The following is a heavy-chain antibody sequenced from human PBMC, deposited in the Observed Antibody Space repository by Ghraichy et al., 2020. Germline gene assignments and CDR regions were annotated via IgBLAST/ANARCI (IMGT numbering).Heavy chain of an antibody. CDR1: GGSISSGGYY. CDR2: IYYSGST. D-gene: IGHD3-10*01. CDR3: ARWTYQVVRGVDY. V-gene: IGHV4-31*03. J-gene: IGHJ4*02. Sequence: SETLSLTCTVSGGSISSGGYYWSWIRQHPGKGLEWIGYIYYSGSTYYNSSLKSRVTISVDTSKNQFSLKLSSVTTADTAVYYCARWTYQVVRGVDYWGQGTLVTVSS.